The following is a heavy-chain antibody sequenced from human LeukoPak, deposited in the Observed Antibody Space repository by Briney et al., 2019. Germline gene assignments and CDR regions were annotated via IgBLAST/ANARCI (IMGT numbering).Heavy chain of an antibody. D-gene: IGHD3-3*01. J-gene: IGHJ6*02. Sequence: GGSLRLSCAASGFTFSSYEMNWVRQAPGKGLEWVSYISSSGSTIYYADSVKGRFTISRDNVKNSLYLQMNSLRAEDTAVYYCARDRDPKYYDFWSGYYKGDYYYYYGMDVWGQGTTVTVSS. CDR2: ISSSGSTI. CDR1: GFTFSSYE. V-gene: IGHV3-48*03. CDR3: ARDRDPKYYDFWSGYYKGDYYYYYGMDV.